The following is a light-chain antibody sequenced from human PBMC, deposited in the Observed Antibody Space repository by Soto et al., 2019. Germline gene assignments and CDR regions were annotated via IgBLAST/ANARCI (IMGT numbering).Light chain of an antibody. J-gene: IGLJ1*01. CDR3: QSYDSSLSGSGV. Sequence: QLVLTQPPSVYGATRQRVTISCTGSSSNIGAGYDVHWYQQLPGTAPKHLIYGNSNRPSGVPDRFSGSKSGTSASLAITGLQAEDEADYYCQSYDSSLSGSGVFGTGTKVTVL. V-gene: IGLV1-40*01. CDR1: SSNIGAGYD. CDR2: GNS.